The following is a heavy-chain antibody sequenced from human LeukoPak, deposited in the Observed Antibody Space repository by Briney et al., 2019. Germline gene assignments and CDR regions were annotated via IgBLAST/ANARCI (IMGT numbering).Heavy chain of an antibody. D-gene: IGHD1-26*01. CDR3: AKASVPIMGALWAEYYFDY. V-gene: IGHV3-30*02. J-gene: IGHJ4*02. Sequence: PGGSLRLSCAASGFTFSSYGMHWVRQAPGKGLEWVAFIRFDGSAKDYADSVKGRFAISRDNSRNTVSLQMNSLRGEDTAVYYCAKASVPIMGALWAEYYFDYWGQGTLVTVSS. CDR1: GFTFSSYG. CDR2: IRFDGSAK.